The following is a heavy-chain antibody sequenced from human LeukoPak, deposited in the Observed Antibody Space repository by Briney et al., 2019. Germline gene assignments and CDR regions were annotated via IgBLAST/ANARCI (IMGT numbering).Heavy chain of an antibody. CDR3: AKDLMRDRWFGES. D-gene: IGHD3-10*01. CDR2: IRFDGSDK. Sequence: PGGSLRLSCAASGFTFSSYGMHWVRQPPGKGLEWVAFIRFDGSDKYYADSIKGRFTISRDSSKNTLFLQMSSLRVEDTAVYYCAKDLMRDRWFGESWGQGTLVTVSS. CDR1: GFTFSSYG. J-gene: IGHJ5*02. V-gene: IGHV3-30*02.